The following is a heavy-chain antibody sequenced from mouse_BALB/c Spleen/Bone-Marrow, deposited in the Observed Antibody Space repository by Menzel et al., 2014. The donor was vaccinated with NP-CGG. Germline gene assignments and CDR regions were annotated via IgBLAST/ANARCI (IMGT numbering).Heavy chain of an antibody. CDR1: GFNFKDTY. Sequence: VQLQQSGAELVKPGASVKLSCTASGFNFKDTYMHWVKQRPEQGLEWIGRIDPANGNTKYDPKFQGKATITADTSSNTAYLQLSSLTSEDTAVYCCARSGGYGNYLVWFAYWGQGTLVTVSA. V-gene: IGHV14-3*02. D-gene: IGHD2-10*02. CDR2: IDPANGNT. J-gene: IGHJ3*01. CDR3: ARSGGYGNYLVWFAY.